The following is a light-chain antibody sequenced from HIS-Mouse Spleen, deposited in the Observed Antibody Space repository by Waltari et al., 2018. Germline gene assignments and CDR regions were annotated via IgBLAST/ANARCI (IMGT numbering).Light chain of an antibody. J-gene: IGKJ4*01. CDR1: QDISNY. CDR3: QQYDNLPLT. Sequence: DIQMTKFPSSLSAYVGDRVTSTCQASQDISNYLNWYQQKPGKAPKLLIYDASNLETGVPSRFSGSGSWTDFTFTISNLQPEDIATYYCQQYDNLPLTFGGGTKVEIK. V-gene: IGKV1-33*01. CDR2: DAS.